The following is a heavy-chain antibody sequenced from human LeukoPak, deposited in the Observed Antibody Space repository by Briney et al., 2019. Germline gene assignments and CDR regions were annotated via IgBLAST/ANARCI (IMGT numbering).Heavy chain of an antibody. CDR1: GFTFSNYA. Sequence: GGSLRLSCAASGFTFSNYATIWVRQAPGKGLEYVSAISSNGGSTDYANSVKARFTISRDNSKNTLDLQMGSLRVEDMAVYYCARTSITTMGYYYYGMDVWGQGATVTVS. V-gene: IGHV3-64*01. CDR2: ISSNGGST. CDR3: ARTSITTMGYYYYGMDV. J-gene: IGHJ6*02. D-gene: IGHD1-1*01.